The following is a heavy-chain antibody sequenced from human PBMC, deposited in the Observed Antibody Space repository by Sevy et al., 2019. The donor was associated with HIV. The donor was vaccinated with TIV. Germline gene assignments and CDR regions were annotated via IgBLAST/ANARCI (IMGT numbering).Heavy chain of an antibody. J-gene: IGHJ6*02. CDR1: GFTLTNEF. V-gene: IGHV3-53*01. CDR2: VYSGGAT. D-gene: IGHD2-15*01. Sequence: GGSLRLSCAVSGFTLTNEFFSWVRQAPGKGLEWVAVVYSGGATYYADSVKGGFTICSDKSKSTLYLQMKSLRAEDTAVYYCARVGYCRGGTCFSGFYYAMDVWGQGTTVTVSS. CDR3: ARVGYCRGGTCFSGFYYAMDV.